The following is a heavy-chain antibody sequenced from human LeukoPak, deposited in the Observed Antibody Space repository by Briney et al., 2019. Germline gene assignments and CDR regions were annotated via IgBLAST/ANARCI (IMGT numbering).Heavy chain of an antibody. J-gene: IGHJ4*02. D-gene: IGHD2-8*01. CDR2: ISWEGQTT. CDR3: PRATNFVPPTNYFAH. CDR1: GFTFDDFA. V-gene: IGHV3-43*01. Sequence: GGSLRLSCAASGFTFDDFAMHWVRQAPGKGLEWVSLISWEGQTTFYADSVRGRFTISRDNSKNSLYPQMNRLTTDDTAFYYCPRATNFVPPTNYFAHGGQGPLAGVPS.